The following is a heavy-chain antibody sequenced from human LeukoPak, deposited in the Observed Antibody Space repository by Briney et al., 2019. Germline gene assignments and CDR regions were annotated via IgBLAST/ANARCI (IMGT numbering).Heavy chain of an antibody. CDR1: GGSISSGDYY. D-gene: IGHD2-2*02. CDR2: IYYSGST. Sequence: SSQTLSLTCTVSGGSISSGDYYWSWIRQPPGKGLEWIGYIYYSGSTYYNPSPKSRVTISVDTSKNQFSLKLSSVTAADTAVYYCARIDIVVVPAAISYWGQGTLVTVSS. CDR3: ARIDIVVVPAAISY. V-gene: IGHV4-30-4*08. J-gene: IGHJ4*02.